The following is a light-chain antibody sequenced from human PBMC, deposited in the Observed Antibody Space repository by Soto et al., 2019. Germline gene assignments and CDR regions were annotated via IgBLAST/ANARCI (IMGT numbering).Light chain of an antibody. CDR2: DAS. Sequence: EIVLNQSPAPLSLSPGERATLSCRASQSVKNNYLAWYQQKPGQAPRFFIYDASGRATGIPDRFSGSGSGTDFTLTISRLEPEDFAVYYCQQYGSTPLTFGGGTKVDIK. CDR1: QSVKNNY. CDR3: QQYGSTPLT. V-gene: IGKV3-20*01. J-gene: IGKJ4*01.